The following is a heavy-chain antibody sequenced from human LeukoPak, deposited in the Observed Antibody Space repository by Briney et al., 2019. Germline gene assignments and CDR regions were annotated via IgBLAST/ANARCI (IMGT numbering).Heavy chain of an antibody. D-gene: IGHD3-22*01. CDR2: ITRSGTNT. J-gene: IGHJ4*02. V-gene: IGHV3-23*01. CDR1: GFIFGAYG. CDR3: AKEEGVITYDY. Sequence: GGSLRLSCAASGFIFGAYGMAWVRQFPGKGLEWVSSITRSGTNTFYADSVKGRFTISRDNSKSTLHLQMNSLRAEDTAIYYCAKEEGVITYDYWGQGALVIVSS.